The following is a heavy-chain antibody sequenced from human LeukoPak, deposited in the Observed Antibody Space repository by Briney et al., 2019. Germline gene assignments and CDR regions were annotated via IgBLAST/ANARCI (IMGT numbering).Heavy chain of an antibody. Sequence: SETLSLTCTVSGGSISSSSYYCGWIRQPPGKGLEWIGSIYYSGSTYYNPSLKSRVTISVDTSKNQFSLKLSSVTAADTAVYYCAGRHSGYYSLSFDYWGQGTLVTVSS. D-gene: IGHD3-22*01. J-gene: IGHJ4*02. CDR1: GGSISSSSYY. CDR2: IYYSGST. V-gene: IGHV4-39*01. CDR3: AGRHSGYYSLSFDY.